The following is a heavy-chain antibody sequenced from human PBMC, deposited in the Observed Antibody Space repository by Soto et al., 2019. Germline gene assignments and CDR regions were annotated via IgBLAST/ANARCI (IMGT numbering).Heavy chain of an antibody. J-gene: IGHJ3*02. Sequence: QLQLQESGPGLVKPSETLSLTCTVSAGSISSSNYYWGWIRQPPGKWMEWIGNIYYSGSTYYNPSRKSRVTISINTSKNQFSLRLTSVTAAATAVYYCARPPVAGRGGAFDIWGQGTMVTVSS. CDR2: IYYSGST. CDR3: ARPPVAGRGGAFDI. CDR1: AGSISSSNYY. V-gene: IGHV4-39*01. D-gene: IGHD2-15*01.